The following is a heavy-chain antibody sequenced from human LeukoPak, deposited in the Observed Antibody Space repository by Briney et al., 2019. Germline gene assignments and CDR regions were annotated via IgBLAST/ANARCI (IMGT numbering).Heavy chain of an antibody. CDR1: GYTFTSYY. V-gene: IGHV1-46*01. D-gene: IGHD6-13*01. CDR3: ARSYSSSLVDY. CDR2: INPSGGST. J-gene: IGHJ4*02. Sequence: GASVKVSCKASGYTFTSYYMHWVRQAPGQGLEWMGIINPSGGSTSYAQKFQGRVTMTRDTSTSTVYMELSSLRSEETGVYYCARSYSSSLVDYWGQGTLVTVSS.